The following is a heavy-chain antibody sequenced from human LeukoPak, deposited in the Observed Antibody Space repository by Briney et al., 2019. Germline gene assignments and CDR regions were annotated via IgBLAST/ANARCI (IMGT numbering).Heavy chain of an antibody. D-gene: IGHD2-2*02. Sequence: GGSLRLSCTSSGFSFSGYAVIWVRQAPGKGLELVSTISGSGASTFYADSVRGRFITSKDIPSNTVYLQMNSLRVEDTAVYYCAKGSRGYTNYYFDYWGQGTLVTVSS. CDR2: ISGSGAST. CDR3: AKGSRGYTNYYFDY. V-gene: IGHV3-23*01. CDR1: GFSFSGYA. J-gene: IGHJ4*02.